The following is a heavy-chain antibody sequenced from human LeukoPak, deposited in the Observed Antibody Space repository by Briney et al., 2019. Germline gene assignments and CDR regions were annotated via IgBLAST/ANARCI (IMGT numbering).Heavy chain of an antibody. CDR2: IRYDGSNK. D-gene: IGHD2-15*01. Sequence: PGGSLRLSCAASGFTFSSYGMHWVRQAPGKGLEWVAFIRYDGSNKYYADSVKGRFTISRDNSKNTLYLQMNSLRAEDTAVYYCAKGLVVVAATPLQFDYWGQGTQVTVSS. J-gene: IGHJ4*02. CDR1: GFTFSSYG. V-gene: IGHV3-30*02. CDR3: AKGLVVVAATPLQFDY.